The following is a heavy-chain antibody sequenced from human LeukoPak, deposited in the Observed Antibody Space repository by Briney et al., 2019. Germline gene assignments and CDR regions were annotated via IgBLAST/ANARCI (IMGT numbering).Heavy chain of an antibody. D-gene: IGHD3-3*01. J-gene: IGHJ4*02. V-gene: IGHV3-23*01. CDR3: VKDRRFWSGFGSYYFDF. CDR2: ITNGGGST. CDR1: GFTFSSYA. Sequence: GGSLRLSCSASGFTFSSYAMSWVRQAPGKGLEWVSGITNGGGSTYYADSVKGRFTISRDNSKNTLYLQMNSLRTEDTAAYYCVKDRRFWSGFGSYYFDFWGQGTLVTVSS.